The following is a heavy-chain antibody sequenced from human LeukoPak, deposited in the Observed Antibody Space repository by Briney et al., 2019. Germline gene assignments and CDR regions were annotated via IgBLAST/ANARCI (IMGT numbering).Heavy chain of an antibody. V-gene: IGHV4-39*07. CDR2: IYYSGST. CDR3: ARDRGLFYGDYPRGMDV. CDR1: GDSISSYY. J-gene: IGHJ6*03. D-gene: IGHD4-17*01. Sequence: PSETLSLTCTVSGDSISSYYWGWIRQPPGKGLEWIGSIYYSGSTYYNPSLKSRVTISVDTSKNQFSLKLSSVTAADAAVYYCARDRGLFYGDYPRGMDVWGKGTTVTVSS.